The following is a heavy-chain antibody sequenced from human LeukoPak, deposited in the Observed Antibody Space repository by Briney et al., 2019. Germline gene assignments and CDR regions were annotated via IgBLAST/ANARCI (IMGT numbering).Heavy chain of an antibody. J-gene: IGHJ4*02. CDR3: AITVSGYSSSWYDY. D-gene: IGHD6-13*01. V-gene: IGHV3-7*03. CDR1: GFTFSSYW. CDR2: IKQDGSEK. Sequence: GGSLRLSCAASGFTFSSYWMSWVRQAPGKGLEWVANIKQDGSEKYYVDSVKGRFTISRDNAKNSLYLQMNSLRAEDTAVYYCAITVSGYSSSWYDYWGQGTLVTVSS.